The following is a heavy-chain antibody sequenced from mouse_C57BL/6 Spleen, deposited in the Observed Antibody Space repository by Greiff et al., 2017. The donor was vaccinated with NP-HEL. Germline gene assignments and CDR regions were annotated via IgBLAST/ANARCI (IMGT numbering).Heavy chain of an antibody. CDR2: IDPENGDT. CDR1: GFNIKDDY. J-gene: IGHJ2*01. CDR3: TSATMVTRYFDY. V-gene: IGHV14-4*01. Sequence: EVQLQQSGAELVRPGASVKLSCTASGFNIKDDYMHWVKQRPEQGLEWIGWIDPENGDTEYASKFQGKATITADTSSNTAYLQLSSLTSEDTAVEYCTSATMVTRYFDYWGQGTTLTVSS. D-gene: IGHD2-2*01.